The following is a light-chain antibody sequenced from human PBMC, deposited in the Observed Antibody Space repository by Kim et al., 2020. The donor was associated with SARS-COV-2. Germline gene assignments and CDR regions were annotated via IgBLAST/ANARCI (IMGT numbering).Light chain of an antibody. CDR1: TLRTFY. V-gene: IGLV3-19*01. CDR3: SSRDRSGNHL. J-gene: IGLJ2*01. Sequence: SSELTQDPAVSVALGQTVGITCQGDTLRTFYANWYQQKPGQAPILLIWRESNRPSGIPDRFSASSSGNTASLIITGAQVEDESDYYCSSRDRSGNHLIGGGTQLTVL. CDR2: RES.